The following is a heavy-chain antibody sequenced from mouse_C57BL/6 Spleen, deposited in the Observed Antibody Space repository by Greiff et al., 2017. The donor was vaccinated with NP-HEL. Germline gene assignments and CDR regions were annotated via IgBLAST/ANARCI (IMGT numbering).Heavy chain of an antibody. J-gene: IGHJ4*01. CDR2: IYPGDGDT. D-gene: IGHD2-3*01. Sequence: QVQLQQSGAELVKPGASVKISCKASGYAFSSYWMNWVKQRPGKGLEWIGQIYPGDGDTNYNGKFKGKATLTADKSSSTAYMQVSSLTSEDSAVYFCARSQARGDGYYERAMDYWGQGTSVTVSS. CDR3: ARSQARGDGYYERAMDY. CDR1: GYAFSSYW. V-gene: IGHV1-80*01.